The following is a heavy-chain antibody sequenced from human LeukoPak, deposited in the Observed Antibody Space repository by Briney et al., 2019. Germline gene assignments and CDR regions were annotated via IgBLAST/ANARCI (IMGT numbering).Heavy chain of an antibody. J-gene: IGHJ4*02. V-gene: IGHV4-34*01. D-gene: IGHD7-27*01. Sequence: SETLSLTCAVYGGSFSGYYWSWIRQPPGKGLEWIGEINHSGSTNYNPSLKSRVTISVDTSKNQFSLKLSSVTAADTAVYYCATGRDPLWGRARKTLFDYWGQGTLVTVSS. CDR1: GGSFSGYY. CDR2: INHSGST. CDR3: ATGRDPLWGRARKTLFDY.